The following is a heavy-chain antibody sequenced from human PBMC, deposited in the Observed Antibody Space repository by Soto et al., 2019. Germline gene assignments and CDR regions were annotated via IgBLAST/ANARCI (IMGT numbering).Heavy chain of an antibody. D-gene: IGHD2-15*01. Sequence: QVQLVESGGGMVQPGRSLRLSCAASGFTFSSYAMHWVRQAPGKGLEWVAVISSYDGSNKYYADSVKGRFTISRDNSKNRLYLQMNSLRAEDTAVYYCARFKGCGGGSCCPYFDYWGQGTLVTVSS. CDR3: ARFKGCGGGSCCPYFDY. J-gene: IGHJ4*02. CDR2: ISSYDGSNK. CDR1: GFTFSSYA. V-gene: IGHV3-30-3*01.